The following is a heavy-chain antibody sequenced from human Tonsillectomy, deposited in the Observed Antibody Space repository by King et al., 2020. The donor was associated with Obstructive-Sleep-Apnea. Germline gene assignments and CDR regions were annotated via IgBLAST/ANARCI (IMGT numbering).Heavy chain of an antibody. CDR1: GFTVSSNY. J-gene: IGHJ4*02. CDR3: ARNGYRSGWYRN. CDR2: IYSGGST. V-gene: IGHV3-66*01. Sequence: VQLVESGGNLVQPGGSLRLSCAASGFTVSSNYMTWVRQAPGKGLEWVSVIYSGGSTSYADSVQGRFIISRDNSKNTVYLQMNSLRVEDTAVYFCARNGYRSGWYRNWGQGTLVTVSS. D-gene: IGHD6-19*01.